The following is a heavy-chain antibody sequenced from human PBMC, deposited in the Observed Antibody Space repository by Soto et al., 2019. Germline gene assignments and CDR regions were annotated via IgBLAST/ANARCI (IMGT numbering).Heavy chain of an antibody. CDR2: ISYDGSNK. Sequence: QVQLVESGGGVVQPGRSLRLSCAASGFTFSSYAMHWVRQAPGKGLEWVAVISYDGSNKYYADSVKGRFTISRDNSKNTLYLQMNSLRADDTAVYYCARDRVRGADYYYYYGMDVWGQGTTVTVSS. D-gene: IGHD3-10*01. CDR3: ARDRVRGADYYYYYGMDV. J-gene: IGHJ6*02. V-gene: IGHV3-30-3*01. CDR1: GFTFSSYA.